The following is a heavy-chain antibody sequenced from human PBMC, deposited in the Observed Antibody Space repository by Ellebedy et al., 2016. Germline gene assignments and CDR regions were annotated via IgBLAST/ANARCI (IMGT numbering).Heavy chain of an antibody. D-gene: IGHD1-26*01. Sequence: GGSLRLSCTASGFTFGDYAMSWFRQAPGKGLEWVGFIRSKAYGGTTEYAASVKGRFTISRDDSKSIAYLQMNSLKTEDTAVYYCTRGKKVGATEPPFDYWGQGTLVTVSS. J-gene: IGHJ4*02. CDR1: GFTFGDYA. V-gene: IGHV3-49*03. CDR2: IRSKAYGGTT. CDR3: TRGKKVGATEPPFDY.